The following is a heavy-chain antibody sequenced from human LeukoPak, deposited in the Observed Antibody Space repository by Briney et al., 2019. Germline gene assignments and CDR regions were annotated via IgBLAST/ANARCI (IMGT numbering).Heavy chain of an antibody. CDR2: IYYSGST. Sequence: SETLSLTCTVSGGSISSSTYYWGWIRQPPGTGLEWIGYIYYSGSTNYNPSLKSRVTISVDTSKNQFSLKLSSVTAADTAVYYCAGDSSSSPYYYYYMDVWGKGTTVTVSS. CDR1: GGSISSSTYY. J-gene: IGHJ6*03. CDR3: AGDSSSSPYYYYYMDV. D-gene: IGHD6-6*01. V-gene: IGHV4-61*05.